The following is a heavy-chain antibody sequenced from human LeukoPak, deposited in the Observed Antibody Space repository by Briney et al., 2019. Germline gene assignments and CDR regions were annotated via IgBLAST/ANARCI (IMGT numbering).Heavy chain of an antibody. CDR3: ARYRIAAAASFQHYGMDV. J-gene: IGHJ6*02. V-gene: IGHV1-46*01. D-gene: IGHD6-13*01. Sequence: GASVKVSCKASGYTFTSYYMHWVRQAPGQGLEWMGIINPSGGSTSYAQKFQGRVTMTRNTSISTAYMELSSLRSEDTAVYYCARYRIAAAASFQHYGMDVWGQGTTVTVSS. CDR1: GYTFTSYY. CDR2: INPSGGST.